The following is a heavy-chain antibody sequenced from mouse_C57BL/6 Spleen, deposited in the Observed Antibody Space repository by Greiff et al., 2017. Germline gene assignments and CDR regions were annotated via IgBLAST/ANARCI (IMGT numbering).Heavy chain of an antibody. CDR3: AGTGPLYWYFDV. J-gene: IGHJ1*03. Sequence: QVQLQQSGPELVKPGASVKISCTASGYAFSSSWMNWVKQRPGKGLEWIGRIYPGDGDTNYNGKFKGKATLTADKSSSTAYMQLSSLTSEDSAVYFCAGTGPLYWYFDVWGTGTTVTVSS. CDR1: GYAFSSSW. V-gene: IGHV1-82*01. CDR2: IYPGDGDT. D-gene: IGHD4-1*01.